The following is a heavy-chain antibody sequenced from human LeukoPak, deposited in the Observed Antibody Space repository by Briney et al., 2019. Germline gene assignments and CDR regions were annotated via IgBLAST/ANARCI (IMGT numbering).Heavy chain of an antibody. CDR3: ARHPFQYPFDH. V-gene: IGHV4-59*08. D-gene: IGHD2/OR15-2a*01. CDR2: IYHSGHT. Sequence: PSVTLSLTCTVSGASVSSDYWSWIRQSPGKGLEWIGYIYHSGHTMSNPSLKSRVSLSLDTSNNQFSLKLSSVTAADTAVYYCARHPFQYPFDHWGQGTVVSVSS. CDR1: GASVSSDY. J-gene: IGHJ5*02.